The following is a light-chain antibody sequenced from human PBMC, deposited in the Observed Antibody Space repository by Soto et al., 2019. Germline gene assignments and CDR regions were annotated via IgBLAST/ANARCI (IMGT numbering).Light chain of an antibody. Sequence: QSVLTQPASVSGSPGQSITISCTGTSTDVGDSNHVSWYQHHPGKAPKLIIYEVSYRLSGVSNRFSGSKSAYTASLTISGLQAEDEADYYCNSQTTSGIRVFGTGTKLTVL. V-gene: IGLV2-14*01. CDR3: NSQTTSGIRV. CDR2: EVS. J-gene: IGLJ1*01. CDR1: STDVGDSNH.